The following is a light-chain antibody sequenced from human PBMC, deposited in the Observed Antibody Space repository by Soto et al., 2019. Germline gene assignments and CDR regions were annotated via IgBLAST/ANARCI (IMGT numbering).Light chain of an antibody. CDR2: GAS. Sequence: IALKRAPGTLSASQGFRATLSCRPSQSVSSSYLAWYQQKPGQAPRLLIYGASSRATGIPDRFSGSGSGTEFTLTISSLQPDDFATYYCQQYNSYSVEFGGGTNVDIK. CDR1: QSVSSSY. V-gene: IGKV3-20*01. J-gene: IGKJ4*02. CDR3: QQYNSYSVE.